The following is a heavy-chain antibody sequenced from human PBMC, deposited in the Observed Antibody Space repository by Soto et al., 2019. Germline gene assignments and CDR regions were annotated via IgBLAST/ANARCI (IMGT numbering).Heavy chain of an antibody. V-gene: IGHV1-18*01. CDR1: GYTFTSYG. CDR3: AREVGGVSSSALYYFDY. Sequence: QVQLVQSGAEVKKPGASVKVSCKASGYTFTSYGISWVRQAPGQGLEWMGWISAYNGKTNYTQKLQGRVTMTTDTSTSTAYMELRSLRSDDTAVYYCAREVGGVSSSALYYFDYWGQGTLVTVSS. D-gene: IGHD6-6*01. J-gene: IGHJ4*02. CDR2: ISAYNGKT.